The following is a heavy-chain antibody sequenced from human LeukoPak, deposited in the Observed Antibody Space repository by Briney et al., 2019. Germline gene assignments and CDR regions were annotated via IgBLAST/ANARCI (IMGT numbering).Heavy chain of an antibody. Sequence: PGGSLRLSCATSGFTFDDYGMSWVRQAPGKGLEWVSDINWNGGSTGYADSVKGRFTISRDNAKNSLYLQMNSLGPEDTAVYYCARVYYSNSYDYWYFDLWGRGTLVTVSS. CDR1: GFTFDDYG. V-gene: IGHV3-20*04. CDR2: INWNGGST. J-gene: IGHJ2*01. D-gene: IGHD6-13*01. CDR3: ARVYYSNSYDYWYFDL.